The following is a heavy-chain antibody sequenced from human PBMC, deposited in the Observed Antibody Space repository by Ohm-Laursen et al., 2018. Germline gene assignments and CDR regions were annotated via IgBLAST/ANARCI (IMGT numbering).Heavy chain of an antibody. CDR2: ISGSGGST. Sequence: SLRLSCAAFGFTFSSYAMSWVRQAPGKGLEWVLAISGSGGSTYYADSVKGRFTISRDNSKNTLYLQMNSLRAEDTAVYYCARDDSSGPWGQGTLVTVSS. D-gene: IGHD3-22*01. CDR1: GFTFSSYA. V-gene: IGHV3-23*01. J-gene: IGHJ4*02. CDR3: ARDDSSGP.